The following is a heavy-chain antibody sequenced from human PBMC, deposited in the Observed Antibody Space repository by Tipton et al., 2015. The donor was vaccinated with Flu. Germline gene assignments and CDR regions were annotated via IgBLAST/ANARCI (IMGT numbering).Heavy chain of an antibody. J-gene: IGHJ4*02. CDR1: GFIFRTYA. CDR3: ARWYAESSSMLENAFDH. Sequence: GSLRLSCAASGFIFRTYAMTWVRQAPGKGLEWVSSISGGSSVTYYADSVKGRFTISRDNSRNTVYLHLNSLRAEDTAIYSCARWYAESSSMLENAFDHWGQGTLVTVSS. CDR2: ISGGSSVT. D-gene: IGHD3-10*01. V-gene: IGHV3-23*01.